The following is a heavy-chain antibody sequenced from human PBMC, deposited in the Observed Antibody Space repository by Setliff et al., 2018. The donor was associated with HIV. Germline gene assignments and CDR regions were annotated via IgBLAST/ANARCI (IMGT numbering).Heavy chain of an antibody. CDR3: ARDKTSRYYYTGSAYSDYFDF. Sequence: GASVKVSCKASGGTFSSYAISWVRQAPGQGLEWMGGIIPIFGTANYAQKFQGRVTITWDTSASAAYMELSSLRSEDTAVYYCARDKTSRYYYTGSAYSDYFDFWGQGTLVTVSS. CDR2: IIPIFGTA. CDR1: GGTFSSYA. D-gene: IGHD3-10*01. J-gene: IGHJ4*02. V-gene: IGHV1-69*06.